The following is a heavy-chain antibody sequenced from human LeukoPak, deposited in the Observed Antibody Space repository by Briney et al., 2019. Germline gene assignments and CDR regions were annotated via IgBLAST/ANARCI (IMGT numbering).Heavy chain of an antibody. CDR3: AREVMVYTIPLNYYYLDV. D-gene: IGHD2-8*01. J-gene: IGHJ6*03. CDR1: ARSISDNY. V-gene: IGHV4-59*01. Sequence: PSETLSLTCTCSARSISDNYWSWIRQSPGKRLEWIGCMDYSGSTNYNPSLESRVTISVDTSKNQLSLKLTSVTAADTAVYYCAREVMVYTIPLNYYYLDVWGRGTTVTVSS. CDR2: MDYSGST.